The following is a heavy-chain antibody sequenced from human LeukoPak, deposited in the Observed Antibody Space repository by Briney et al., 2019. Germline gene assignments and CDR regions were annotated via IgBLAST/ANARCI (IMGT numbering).Heavy chain of an antibody. Sequence: GESLKISCKGSGYSFTSYWIGWVRQMPGKGLEWMGIIYPGDSDTGYSPSLQGQVTISADKSISTAYLQWSSLKASDTAMYYCASRTIFDAFDIWGQGTMVTVSS. V-gene: IGHV5-51*01. CDR2: IYPGDSDT. CDR3: ASRTIFDAFDI. CDR1: GYSFTSYW. J-gene: IGHJ3*02. D-gene: IGHD3-9*01.